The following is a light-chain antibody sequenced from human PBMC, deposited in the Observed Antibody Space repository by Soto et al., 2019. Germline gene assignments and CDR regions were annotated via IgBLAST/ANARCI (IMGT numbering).Light chain of an antibody. Sequence: DIQMTQSPSSLSASVGDRVTITCRASQSISTYLSWYQQKPGKAPYLLIYAASTLQSGVPSRFSGCGSGTDFTLTISSLQAEDFATYYCQQTNIAPHTFGQGTRLEIK. CDR1: QSISTY. V-gene: IGKV1-39*01. CDR3: QQTNIAPHT. J-gene: IGKJ5*01. CDR2: AAS.